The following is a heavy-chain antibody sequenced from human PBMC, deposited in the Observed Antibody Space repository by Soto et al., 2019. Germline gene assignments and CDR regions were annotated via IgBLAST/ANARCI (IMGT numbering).Heavy chain of an antibody. Sequence: QVQLQESGPGLVKPSQTLSLTCTVSGRSISSVNYYWSWIRQPPGKGLEWIGYIYYSGSTYYNPSLMRRVTISVDTSKNQFSLKLSSVTAADTAVYYCARYGSGECNRGSCYSPFDYWGQGTLVTVSS. CDR3: ARYGSGECNRGSCYSPFDY. CDR1: GRSISSVNYY. V-gene: IGHV4-30-4*01. D-gene: IGHD2-15*01. CDR2: IYYSGST. J-gene: IGHJ4*02.